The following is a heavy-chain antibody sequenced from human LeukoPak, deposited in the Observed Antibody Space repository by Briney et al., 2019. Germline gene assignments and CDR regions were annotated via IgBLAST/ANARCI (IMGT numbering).Heavy chain of an antibody. Sequence: WMSWVRQAPGKGLEWVADIKPDGSDQYFVDSVKGRFTISRDDSKNTLYLQMNSLRAEDTAVYYCAKVRDGAYYYYYGMDVWGQGTTVTVSS. CDR2: IKPDGSDQ. J-gene: IGHJ6*02. CDR1: W. D-gene: IGHD4/OR15-4a*01. V-gene: IGHV3-7*01. CDR3: AKVRDGAYYYYYGMDV.